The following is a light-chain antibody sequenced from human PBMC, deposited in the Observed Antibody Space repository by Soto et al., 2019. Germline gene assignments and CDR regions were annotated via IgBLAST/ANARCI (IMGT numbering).Light chain of an antibody. CDR3: YSYAGTYTVF. CDR1: SSDVGGYNY. Sequence: QSALTQPRSVSGSPGQSVTISCTGSSSDVGGYNYVSWYQHHPDKVPKLIIFGVTKRPSGVPDRFSGSKSGNTASLTISGLQAEDEADYFCYSYAGTYTVFFGGGTKLTVL. CDR2: GVT. J-gene: IGLJ2*01. V-gene: IGLV2-11*01.